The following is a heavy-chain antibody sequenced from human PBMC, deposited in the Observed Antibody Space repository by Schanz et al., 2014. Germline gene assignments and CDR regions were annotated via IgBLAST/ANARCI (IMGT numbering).Heavy chain of an antibody. Sequence: QVQLVQSGSELKKPGASVKVSCKTSGYTFNSYALHWVRQAPGQGLEWMGWINVYNGDTKFAKTFQDRVTLTTDTSTRTAYMDLRSLRSDDTGVYFCARVGRELLLSGYYFDFWGQGTLVTVSS. CDR1: GYTFNSYA. CDR3: ARVGRELLLSGYYFDF. CDR2: INVYNGDT. J-gene: IGHJ4*02. V-gene: IGHV1-18*01. D-gene: IGHD1-7*01.